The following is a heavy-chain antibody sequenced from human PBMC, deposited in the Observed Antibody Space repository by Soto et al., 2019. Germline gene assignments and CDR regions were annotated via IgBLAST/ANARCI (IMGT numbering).Heavy chain of an antibody. CDR1: GGSISSYY. D-gene: IGHD3-10*01. Sequence: SETLSLTCTVSGGSISSYYWSWIRQPPGKGLEWIGYIYYSGSTNYNPSLKSRVTISVDTSKNRFSLKLSSVTAADTAVYYCASSTYGSGSYYFLDYWGQGTLVTVSS. CDR3: ASSTYGSGSYYFLDY. J-gene: IGHJ4*02. CDR2: IYYSGST. V-gene: IGHV4-59*08.